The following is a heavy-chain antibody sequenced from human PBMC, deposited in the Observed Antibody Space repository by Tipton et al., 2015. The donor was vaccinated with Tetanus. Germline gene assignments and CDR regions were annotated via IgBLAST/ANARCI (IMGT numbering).Heavy chain of an antibody. J-gene: IGHJ5*02. Sequence: LRLSCTVSGGSISSGGYYWSWIRQHPGKGLEWIGYIYYSGSTYYNPSLKSRVTISVDTSKNQFSLKLSSVTAADTAVHYCAREETNYDSRGYSRWFAPWGQGTLVPVSS. D-gene: IGHD3-22*01. CDR2: IYYSGST. CDR3: AREETNYDSRGYSRWFAP. V-gene: IGHV4-31*03. CDR1: GGSISSGGYY.